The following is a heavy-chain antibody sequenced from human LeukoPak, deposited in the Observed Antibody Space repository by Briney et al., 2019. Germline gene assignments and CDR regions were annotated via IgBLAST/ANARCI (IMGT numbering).Heavy chain of an antibody. V-gene: IGHV3-74*01. D-gene: IGHD2-21*02. CDR1: GFTFSNYW. Sequence: GGSLRLSCAVSGFTFSNYWIYWVRQAPGKGLVWVARINPDGSGATYADSVKGRFTISRDNAKNTLYLQMNSLRAEDTAVYYCARAVVVSAADYWGQGTLVTVSS. CDR2: INPDGSGA. CDR3: ARAVVVSAADY. J-gene: IGHJ4*02.